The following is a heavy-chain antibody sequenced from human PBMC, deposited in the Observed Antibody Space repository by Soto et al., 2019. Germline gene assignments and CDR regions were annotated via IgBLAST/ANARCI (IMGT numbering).Heavy chain of an antibody. CDR1: GGSISSTSYY. CDR2: VYYTGNT. J-gene: IGHJ4*02. CDR3: ARQGFDH. V-gene: IGHV4-39*01. Sequence: QLQLQESGPGLVKPSETLSLTCAVSGGSISSTSYYWGWIRQPPGKGLEWIGSVYYTGNTYYNPSLQSRVSMSVDTSKNQFSLRLRSVTAADTAVYYCARQGFDHWGQGTLVTVSS.